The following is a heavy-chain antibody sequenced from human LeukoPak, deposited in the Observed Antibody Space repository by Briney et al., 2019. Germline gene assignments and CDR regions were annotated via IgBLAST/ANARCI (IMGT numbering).Heavy chain of an antibody. CDR3: ARGSEKQLVGWFDP. J-gene: IGHJ5*02. V-gene: IGHV1-69*05. CDR2: IIPIFGTA. CDR1: GGTFSSYA. D-gene: IGHD6-6*01. Sequence: ASVKVSCKASGGTFSSYAISWVRQAPGQGLEWMGGIIPIFGTANYAQKFQGRVTMTRDTSTSTVYMELSSLKSEDTAVYYCARGSEKQLVGWFDPWGQGTLVTVSS.